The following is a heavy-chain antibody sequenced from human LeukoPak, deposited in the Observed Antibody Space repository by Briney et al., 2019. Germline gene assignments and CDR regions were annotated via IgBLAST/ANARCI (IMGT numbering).Heavy chain of an antibody. CDR2: ISWNSGSI. CDR1: GFTFDDYA. D-gene: IGHD6-13*01. Sequence: GGSLRLSCAASGFTFDDYAMHWVRQAPGKGLEWVSGISWNSGSIGYADSVKGRFTISRDNAKNSLYLQMNSLRAEDTALYYCAKGHEQQSVNELGYWCQGTLVTVSS. J-gene: IGHJ4*02. V-gene: IGHV3-9*01. CDR3: AKGHEQQSVNELGY.